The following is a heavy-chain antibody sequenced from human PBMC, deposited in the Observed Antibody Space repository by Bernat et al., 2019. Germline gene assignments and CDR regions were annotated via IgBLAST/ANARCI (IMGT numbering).Heavy chain of an antibody. Sequence: QVQLVQSGAAVKKPGASVKVSCKASGYTFTSDDINWVRQAPGQGLEWMGWMNPNSGNTGYAQKFQGRVTMTRSTSISTAYMELSSLRSEDTAVYYCASRGDGKTWGDYWGQGSLDNVAS. CDR1: GYTFTSDD. CDR2: MNPNSGNT. CDR3: ASRGDGKTWGDY. J-gene: IGHJ4*02. V-gene: IGHV1-8*01. D-gene: IGHD1-1*01.